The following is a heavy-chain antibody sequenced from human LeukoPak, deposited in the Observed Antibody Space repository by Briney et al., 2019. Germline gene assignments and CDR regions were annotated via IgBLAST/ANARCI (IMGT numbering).Heavy chain of an antibody. J-gene: IGHJ4*02. CDR1: GFTFSGFE. Sequence: GGSLGLSCAASGFTFSGFEMNWVRQAPGKGLEWVSYSSSSGSTIYYADSVKGRFTVSRDNAKNSLYLQMNNLRADDTAVYYCAIYSCHCSSSSCYKFFDYWGQGTLVTVSS. D-gene: IGHD2-2*02. CDR2: SSSSGSTI. CDR3: AIYSCHCSSSSCYKFFDY. V-gene: IGHV3-48*03.